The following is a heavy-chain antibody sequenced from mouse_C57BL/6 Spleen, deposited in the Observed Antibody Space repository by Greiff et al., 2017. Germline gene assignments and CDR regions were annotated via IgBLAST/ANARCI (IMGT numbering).Heavy chain of an antibody. CDR1: GYSITSGYY. Sequence: EVKLVESGPGLVKPSQSLSLTCSVTGYSITSGYYWNWIRQFPGNKLEWMGYISYDGSNNYNPSLKNRISITRDTSKNQFFLKLNSVTTEDTATYYCARDDPWYFDVWGTGTTVTVSS. CDR2: ISYDGSN. CDR3: ARDDPWYFDV. V-gene: IGHV3-6*01. J-gene: IGHJ1*03.